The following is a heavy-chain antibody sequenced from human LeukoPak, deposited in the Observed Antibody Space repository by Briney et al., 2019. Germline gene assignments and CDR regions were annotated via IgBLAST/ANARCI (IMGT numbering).Heavy chain of an antibody. CDR2: IDASGGST. CDR1: GFTFSSYA. V-gene: IGHV3-23*01. Sequence: GGSLRLSCAASGFTFSSYAMSWVRQAPGKGLEWVSSIDASGGSTYYADSVKGRFTISRDNSKNTFYLQMNSLRADDTAVYYCAKGSGSGWYGWFAPWGQGTLVSVSS. D-gene: IGHD6-19*01. CDR3: AKGSGSGWYGWFAP. J-gene: IGHJ5*02.